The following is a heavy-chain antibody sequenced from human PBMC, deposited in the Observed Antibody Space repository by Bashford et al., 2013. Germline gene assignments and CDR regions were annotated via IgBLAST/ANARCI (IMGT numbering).Heavy chain of an antibody. D-gene: IGHD3-10*01. CDR2: IIPILGTT. J-gene: IGHJ4*01. V-gene: IGHV1-69*13. CDR3: ARRSTIGNSARVLLDH. Sequence: SVKVSCKASGGTFSSYAISWVRQAPGQGLEWMGGIIPILGTTKFCTEGSGAESQLPRTSQRRTVYMELSSLRFEDTAVYFCARRSTIGNSARVLLDHWGQGTLVTVSS. CDR1: GGTFSSYA.